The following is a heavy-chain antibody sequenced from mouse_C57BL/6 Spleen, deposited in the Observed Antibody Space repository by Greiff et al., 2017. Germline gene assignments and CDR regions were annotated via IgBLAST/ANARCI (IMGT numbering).Heavy chain of an antibody. CDR1: GYTFTDYN. CDR3: ARVRRDYFDY. D-gene: IGHD2-2*01. V-gene: IGHV1-22*01. CDR2: INPNNGGT. J-gene: IGHJ2*01. Sequence: EVKLQESGPELVKPGASVKMSCKASGYTFTDYNMHWVKQSHGKSLEWIGYINPNNGGTSYNQKFKGKATLTVNKSSSTAYMELRSLTSEDSAVYYCARVRRDYFDYWGQGTTLTVSS.